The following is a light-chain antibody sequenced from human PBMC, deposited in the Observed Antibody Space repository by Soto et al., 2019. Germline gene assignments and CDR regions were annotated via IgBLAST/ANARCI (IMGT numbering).Light chain of an antibody. CDR1: RSISSW. V-gene: IGKV1-5*01. CDR3: HQYTRYGT. J-gene: IGKJ1*01. Sequence: DIQVNQSPATLSSSVGDRVTITCRASRSISSWLDWYQQQAGKALKLVIYDGASLVRGGPSGGGGSGSGTEFTLTISSQEPDDFATYYCHQYTRYGTFGQGTKVDI. CDR2: DGA.